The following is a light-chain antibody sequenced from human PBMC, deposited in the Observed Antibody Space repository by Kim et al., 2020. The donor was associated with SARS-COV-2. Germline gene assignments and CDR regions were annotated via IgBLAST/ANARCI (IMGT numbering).Light chain of an antibody. CDR2: GAS. CDR1: QSVSSIY. CDR3: QQYSRSPLT. V-gene: IGKV3-20*01. J-gene: IGKJ4*01. Sequence: ESVLTQSPGTLSLSPGERATLSCRASQSVSSIYLAWYQQKSGRAPRLLIYGASNRVTGTPDRFSGSGSGTDFTLTISRLEPEDFAVYYWQQYSRSPLTCGGGTKVDIK.